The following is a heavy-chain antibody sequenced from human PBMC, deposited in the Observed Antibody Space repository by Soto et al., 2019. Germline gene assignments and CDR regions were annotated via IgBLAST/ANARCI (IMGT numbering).Heavy chain of an antibody. D-gene: IGHD2-21*02. J-gene: IGHJ4*02. Sequence: ASVKVSCKASGYTFTSYGISWVRQAPGQGLEWMGIINPSGGSTSYAQKFQGRVTMTRDTSTSTVYMELSSLRSEDTAVYYCARGGEGIVVVTAMIGMIDYWGQGTLVTVSS. CDR2: INPSGGST. CDR1: GYTFTSYG. CDR3: ARGGEGIVVVTAMIGMIDY. V-gene: IGHV1-46*01.